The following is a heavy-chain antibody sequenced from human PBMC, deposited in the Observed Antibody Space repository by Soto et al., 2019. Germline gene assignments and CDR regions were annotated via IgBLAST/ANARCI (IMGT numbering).Heavy chain of an antibody. CDR3: ARIILYSSSSYDVYYFDY. J-gene: IGHJ4*02. D-gene: IGHD6-13*01. CDR1: GFSLNNARMG. V-gene: IGHV2-26*01. CDR2: IFSNDEK. Sequence: QVTLKESGPVLVKPTETLTLTCTVSGFSLNNARMGVSWIRRPPGKALEWLAHIFSNDEKSYSPSLKSRLTISKDTFISQVVLTMTNMDPVDTATYYCARIILYSSSSYDVYYFDYLGQGPLVTVSS.